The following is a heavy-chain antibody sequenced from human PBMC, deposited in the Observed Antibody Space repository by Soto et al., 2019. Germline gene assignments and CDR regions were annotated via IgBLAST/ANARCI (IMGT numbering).Heavy chain of an antibody. Sequence: SETLSLTCTVSGGSISSYYWSWIRQPPGKGLEWIGYIYYSGSTNYNPSLKSRVTISVDTSKNQFSLRLSSVTAPDTAVYYCARHYCSGGSCYYFDHWGQGALVTVSS. CDR2: IYYSGST. V-gene: IGHV4-59*08. J-gene: IGHJ4*02. D-gene: IGHD2-15*01. CDR3: ARHYCSGGSCYYFDH. CDR1: GGSISSYY.